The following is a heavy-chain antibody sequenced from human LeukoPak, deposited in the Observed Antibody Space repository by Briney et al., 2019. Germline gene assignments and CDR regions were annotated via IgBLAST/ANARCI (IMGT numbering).Heavy chain of an antibody. CDR1: GYTFSNYG. Sequence: GASVKVSCKASGYTFSNYGISWVRQAPGQGLEWMGWISAHNGNTNYARQFQGRVSMTTDTSTNTAYVELRSLRSDDTAVYYCARELSSGWYRNFDYWGQGTLVTVSS. J-gene: IGHJ4*02. V-gene: IGHV1-18*01. CDR2: ISAHNGNT. D-gene: IGHD6-19*01. CDR3: ARELSSGWYRNFDY.